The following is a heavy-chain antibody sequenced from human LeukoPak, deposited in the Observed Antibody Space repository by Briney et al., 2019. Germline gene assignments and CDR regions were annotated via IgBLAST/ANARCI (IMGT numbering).Heavy chain of an antibody. D-gene: IGHD6-13*01. CDR3: AKGWDSRDYDY. J-gene: IGHJ4*02. CDR1: VFTFSSSG. V-gene: IGHV3-30*18. CDR2: ISYDGSYK. Sequence: GGSLRLSCAASVFTFSSSGMHWVRQAPGKGLEWVAVISYDGSYKYYADFVKGRFTISRDNSKNTLYLQMNSLRAEDTAVYYCAKGWDSRDYDYWGQGTLVTVSS.